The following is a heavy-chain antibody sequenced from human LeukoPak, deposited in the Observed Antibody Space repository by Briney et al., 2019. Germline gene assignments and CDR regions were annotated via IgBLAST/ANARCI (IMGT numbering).Heavy chain of an antibody. CDR2: INHSGST. CDR1: GGSFSGYY. Sequence: SETLSLTCAVYGGSFSGYYWSWIRQPPGKGLGWIGEINHSGSTNYNPSLKSRVTISVDTSKNQFSLKLSSVTAADTAVYYCARGLGGNCSSTSCRTYYMDVWGKGTTVTVSS. V-gene: IGHV4-34*01. J-gene: IGHJ6*03. D-gene: IGHD2-2*01. CDR3: ARGLGGNCSSTSCRTYYMDV.